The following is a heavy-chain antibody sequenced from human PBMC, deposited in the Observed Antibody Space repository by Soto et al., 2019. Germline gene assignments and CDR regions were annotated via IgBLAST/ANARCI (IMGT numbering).Heavy chain of an antibody. CDR1: GGSISSGGYY. D-gene: IGHD1-1*01. J-gene: IGHJ6*02. V-gene: IGHV4-31*03. CDR3: ARVDNWNDRGGLHYYYYGMDV. CDR2: IYYSGST. Sequence: QVQLQESGPGLVKPSQTLSLTCTVSGGSISSGGYYWSWIRQHPGKGLEWIGYIYYSGSTYYNPSLKSRVTISVDTSKNQFSLKLSSVTAADTAVYYCARVDNWNDRGGLHYYYYGMDVWGQGTTVTVSS.